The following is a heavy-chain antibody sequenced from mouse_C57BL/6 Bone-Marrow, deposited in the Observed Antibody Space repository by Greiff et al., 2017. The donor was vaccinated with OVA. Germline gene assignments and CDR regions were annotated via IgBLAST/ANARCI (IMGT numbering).Heavy chain of an antibody. Sequence: QVQLQQPGAELVMPGASVKLSCKASGYTFTSYWMHWVKQRPGQGLEWIGEIDPSDSYTNYNRKFKGKSTLTVDKSSSTAYMQLSSLTSEDSAVYYCARDSLYGSSYGYWGQGTTLTVSS. V-gene: IGHV1-69*01. D-gene: IGHD1-1*01. CDR1: GYTFTSYW. CDR2: IDPSDSYT. CDR3: ARDSLYGSSYGY. J-gene: IGHJ2*01.